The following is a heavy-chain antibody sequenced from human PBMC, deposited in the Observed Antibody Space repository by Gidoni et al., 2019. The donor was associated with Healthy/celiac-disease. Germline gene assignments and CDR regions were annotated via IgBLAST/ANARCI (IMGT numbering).Heavy chain of an antibody. CDR1: GFTFSSYW. V-gene: IGHV3-7*01. D-gene: IGHD3-10*01. J-gene: IGHJ3*02. CDR3: AREGLWFGEPLGAFDI. Sequence: EVQLVESGGGLVQPGGSLRLSCAASGFTFSSYWMSWVRQAPGKGLEWVANIKQDGSEKYYVDSVKGRFTISRDNAKNSLYLQMNSLRAEDTAVYYCAREGLWFGEPLGAFDIWGQGTMVTVSS. CDR2: IKQDGSEK.